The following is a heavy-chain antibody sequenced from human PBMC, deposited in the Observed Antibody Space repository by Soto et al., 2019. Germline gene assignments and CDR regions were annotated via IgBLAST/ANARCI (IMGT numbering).Heavy chain of an antibody. CDR1: GDSISSYY. V-gene: IGHV4-59*08. J-gene: IGHJ5*01. CDR2: IYYGGST. Sequence: SETLSLTCTVSGDSISSYYWSWFRQPPGKGLEWIGYIYYGGSTNYNPSLESRVTLSLDASKDQFSLKLSSVTAADTAVYYCARHVAYYYGSGNYHPHRTSFDSWGQATFVTLSS. CDR3: ARHVAYYYGSGNYHPHRTSFDS. D-gene: IGHD3-10*01.